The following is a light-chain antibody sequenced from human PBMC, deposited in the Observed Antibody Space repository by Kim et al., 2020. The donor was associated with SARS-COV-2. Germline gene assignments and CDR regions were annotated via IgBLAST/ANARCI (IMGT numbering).Light chain of an antibody. CDR3: QKYNSAPWT. J-gene: IGKJ1*01. Sequence: EFIGERVTINCRADQDISNYLSWYQQKPGKVPKHLIYTASTLQSGVPYRFNGSGSGTDITLTISSLQPEDVAIYYYQKYNSAPWTFGQGTKVDI. CDR1: QDISNY. CDR2: TAS. V-gene: IGKV1-27*01.